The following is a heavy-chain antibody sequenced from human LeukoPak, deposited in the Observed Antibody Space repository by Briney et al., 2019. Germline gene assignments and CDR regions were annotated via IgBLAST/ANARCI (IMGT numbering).Heavy chain of an antibody. CDR2: ISSSSSYI. J-gene: IGHJ4*02. CDR3: AYEHDNGDYGYFDY. V-gene: IGHV3-21*01. D-gene: IGHD4-17*01. Sequence: KPGGSLRLSCAASGFTFSSYSMNWVRQAPGKGLEWVSSISSSSSYIYYADSVKGRFTISRDNAKDSPYLQMNSLRAEDTAVYYCAYEHDNGDYGYFDYWGQGTLVTVSS. CDR1: GFTFSSYS.